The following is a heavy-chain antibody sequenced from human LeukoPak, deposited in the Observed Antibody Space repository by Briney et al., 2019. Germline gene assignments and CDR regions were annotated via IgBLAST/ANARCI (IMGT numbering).Heavy chain of an antibody. Sequence: ASVKVSCKASGYTFTSYHMHWVRQAPGQGLEWMGKINLSGGSTTYAQKFQGRVTMTRDTSTSTVYMELSSLRSEDTAVYYCARDYVDDIPMIKNYWGQGTLVTVSS. CDR3: ARDYVDDIPMIKNY. CDR1: GYTFTSYH. CDR2: INLSGGST. J-gene: IGHJ4*02. D-gene: IGHD2-8*01. V-gene: IGHV1-46*01.